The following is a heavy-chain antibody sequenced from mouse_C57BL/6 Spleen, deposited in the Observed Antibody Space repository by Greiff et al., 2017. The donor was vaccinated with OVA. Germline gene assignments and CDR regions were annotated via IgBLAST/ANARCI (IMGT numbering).Heavy chain of an antibody. J-gene: IGHJ1*03. CDR2: INPGSGGT. D-gene: IGHD1-1*01. Sequence: VKLQQSGAELVRPGTSVKVSCKASGYAFTNYLIEWVKQRPGQGLAWIGVINPGSGGTNYNEKFKGKATLTADKSSSTAYMQLSSLTSEDSAVYFCARSITTVPWYFDVWGTGTTVTVSS. V-gene: IGHV1-54*01. CDR3: ARSITTVPWYFDV. CDR1: GYAFTNYL.